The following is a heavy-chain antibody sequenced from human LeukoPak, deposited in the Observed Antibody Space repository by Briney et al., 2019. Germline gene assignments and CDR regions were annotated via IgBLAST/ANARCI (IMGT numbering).Heavy chain of an antibody. CDR1: GFTFSSYG. D-gene: IGHD3-10*01. CDR3: AKGRGAFDI. J-gene: IGHJ3*02. V-gene: IGHV3-30*18. CDR2: ISNDGSNK. Sequence: QSGGSLSLSCVASGFTFSSYGMHWVRQAPGKELEWVAVISNDGSNKYYADSVKGRFTISRNNSKNTLYLQMNSLRAEDTAVYYCAKGRGAFDIWGQGTMVTVSS.